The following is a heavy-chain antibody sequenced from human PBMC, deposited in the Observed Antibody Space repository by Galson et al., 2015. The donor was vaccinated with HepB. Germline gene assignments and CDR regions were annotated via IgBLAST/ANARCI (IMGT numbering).Heavy chain of an antibody. J-gene: IGHJ2*01. V-gene: IGHV3-30-3*01. CDR1: GFSLTRHV. CDR2: ISYDGSNK. D-gene: IGHD2-21*01. Sequence: SLRLSCAASGFSLTRHVVHWVRQAPGKGLEWVALISYDGSNKYYADSVKGRFTISRDNSKNTLYLQMNSLRPEDTAVYSCAREAGHTVVVIAIRTHFDLWGRGTLVTVSS. CDR3: AREAGHTVVVIAIRTHFDL.